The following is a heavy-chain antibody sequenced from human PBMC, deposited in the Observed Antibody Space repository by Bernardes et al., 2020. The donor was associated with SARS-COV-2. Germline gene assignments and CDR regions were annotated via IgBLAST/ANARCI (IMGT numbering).Heavy chain of an antibody. V-gene: IGHV3-72*01. CDR1: GFTFSDYY. CDR2: RRNKTKSYTT. J-gene: IGHJ6*02. Sequence: GGSLRLSCAASGFTFSDYYMDWVRQAPGKGLEWVGRRRNKTKSYTTEYAASVKGRFTISRDDSKNSLYLQMNSLKTEDTAVYYCAKYSSGQTPYYGMDVWGQGTTVTVSS. CDR3: AKYSSGQTPYYGMDV. D-gene: IGHD6-19*01.